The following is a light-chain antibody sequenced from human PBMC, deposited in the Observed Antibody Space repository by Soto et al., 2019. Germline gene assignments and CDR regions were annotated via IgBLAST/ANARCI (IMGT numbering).Light chain of an antibody. J-gene: IGKJ1*01. Sequence: EIVMTQSPATLSVSPGERATLSCRASQSVSSKLAWYQQKPGQAPRLLIYGASTRATGIPARFSVSGSETEFTLTISSLQSEDFAVYYCQEYKYSKKFGQGTKVEIK. CDR2: GAS. V-gene: IGKV3-15*01. CDR3: QEYKYSKK. CDR1: QSVSSK.